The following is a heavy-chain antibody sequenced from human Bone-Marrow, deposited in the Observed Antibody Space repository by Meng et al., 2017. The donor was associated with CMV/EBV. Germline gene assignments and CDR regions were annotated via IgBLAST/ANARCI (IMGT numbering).Heavy chain of an antibody. D-gene: IGHD2-2*01. CDR2: ISAYNGNT. V-gene: IGHV1-18*01. CDR1: GYTFTSYG. J-gene: IGHJ6*02. CDR3: AREDCSSTSCYEYYYGMDF. Sequence: ASVKVSCKASGYTFTSYGISWVRQAPGQGLEWMGWISAYNGNTNYAQKLQGRVTMTTDASTSTAYMELRSLRSDVTAVYYCAREDCSSTSCYEYYYGMDFWGPGNTVNVSS.